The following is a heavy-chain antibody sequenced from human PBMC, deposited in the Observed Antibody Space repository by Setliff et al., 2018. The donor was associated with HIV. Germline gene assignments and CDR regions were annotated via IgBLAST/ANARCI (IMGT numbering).Heavy chain of an antibody. Sequence: SSETLSLTCTVSGGSISRGSYSWGWIRQPPGKGLEWIGSISYTGITNYNPSLKSRVTISVDTSQNQFSLKLTSVTAADTAVYYCARLRQWLAFFDSWGQGTLVTVSS. D-gene: IGHD6-19*01. V-gene: IGHV4-39*01. CDR3: ARLRQWLAFFDS. J-gene: IGHJ4*02. CDR1: GGSISRGSYS. CDR2: ISYTGIT.